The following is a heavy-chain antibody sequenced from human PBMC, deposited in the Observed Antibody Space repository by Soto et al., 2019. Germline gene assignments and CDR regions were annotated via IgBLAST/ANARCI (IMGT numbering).Heavy chain of an antibody. CDR3: ATEGGNSSSGFYYYYGMDV. V-gene: IGHV1-24*01. CDR2: FDPEDGET. CDR1: RYTLTELS. J-gene: IGHJ6*02. D-gene: IGHD6-6*01. Sequence: ASVKVSCKVSRYTLTELSMHWVRQAPGKGXEWMGGFDPEDGETIYAQKFQGRVTMTEDTPTDTAYMELSSLRSEDTAVYYCATEGGNSSSGFYYYYGMDVWGQGTTVTVSS.